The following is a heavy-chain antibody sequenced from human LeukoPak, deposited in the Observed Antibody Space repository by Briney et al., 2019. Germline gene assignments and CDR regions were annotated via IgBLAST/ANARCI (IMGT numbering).Heavy chain of an antibody. V-gene: IGHV3-33*01. J-gene: IGHJ4*02. CDR3: AREEVGAAIDY. CDR2: IWYDGSNK. CDR1: GFTFSSYG. Sequence: GGSLRLSCAASGFTFSSYGMHWVRQAPGKGLEWVAVIWYDGSNKYYADSVKGRFTISRDNSKNTLYLQMNSLRAEDTAVYYCAREEVGAAIDYWGQGALVTVSS. D-gene: IGHD2-15*01.